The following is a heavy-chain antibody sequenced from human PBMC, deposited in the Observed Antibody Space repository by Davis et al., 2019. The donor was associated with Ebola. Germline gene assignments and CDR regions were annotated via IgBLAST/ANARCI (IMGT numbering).Heavy chain of an antibody. D-gene: IGHD2-8*01. V-gene: IGHV4-38-2*02. J-gene: IGHJ1*01. CDR3: ARDYVY. CDR2: IYHSGIT. CDR1: GYSINSGFT. Sequence: MPSETLSLTCTVSGYSINSGFTWCLIRPPPGKRLEWIGSIYHSGITNYSPSLKSRVTISADTSKNQFSLRLKSVTAADTAMFYCARDYVYWGQGILVTVSS.